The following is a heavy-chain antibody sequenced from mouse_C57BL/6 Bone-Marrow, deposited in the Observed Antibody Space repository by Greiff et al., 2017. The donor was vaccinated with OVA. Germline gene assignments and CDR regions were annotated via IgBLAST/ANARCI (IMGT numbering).Heavy chain of an antibody. CDR3: TLYYYGSSYED. Sequence: EVKVVESGAELVRPGASVKLSCTASGFNIKDYYMHWVKQRPEQGLEWIGRIDPEDGDTEYAPKFQGKATMTADTSSNTAYLQLSSLTSEDTAVYYCTLYYYGSSYEDWGQGTTLTVSS. V-gene: IGHV14-1*01. J-gene: IGHJ2*01. D-gene: IGHD1-1*01. CDR1: GFNIKDYY. CDR2: IDPEDGDT.